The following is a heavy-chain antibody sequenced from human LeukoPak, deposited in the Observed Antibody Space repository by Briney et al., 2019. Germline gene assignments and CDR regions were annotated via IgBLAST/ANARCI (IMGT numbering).Heavy chain of an antibody. Sequence: PSETLSLTCTVSGGSISSYYWSWIRQPPGKGLEWIGYIYYSGSTNYNPSLKSRVTISVDTSKNQFSLKLSSVTAADTAAYYCASFSAYGDYGTWGQGTLVTVSS. CDR3: ASFSAYGDYGT. CDR2: IYYSGST. J-gene: IGHJ5*02. CDR1: GGSISSYY. V-gene: IGHV4-59*08. D-gene: IGHD4-17*01.